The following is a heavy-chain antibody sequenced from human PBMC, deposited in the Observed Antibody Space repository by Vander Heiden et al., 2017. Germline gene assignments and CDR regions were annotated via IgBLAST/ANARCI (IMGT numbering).Heavy chain of an antibody. V-gene: IGHV4-34*01. J-gene: IGHJ4*02. CDR3: ARGRGYYDSSGYHDY. Sequence: QVQLQQWGAGLLKPSETLSLTCPVYGGSFSGYYCDWIRQPPGKGLEWIGEINHSGSTNYNPSLKSRVTISVDTSKNQFSLKLSSVTAADTAVYYCARGRGYYDSSGYHDYWGQGTLVTVSS. CDR2: INHSGST. CDR1: GGSFSGYY. D-gene: IGHD3-22*01.